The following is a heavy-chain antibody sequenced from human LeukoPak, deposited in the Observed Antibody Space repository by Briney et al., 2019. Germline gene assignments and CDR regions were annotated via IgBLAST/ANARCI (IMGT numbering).Heavy chain of an antibody. Sequence: SGPTLVKPTQTLTLTCTLSGLSLSTSGVGVGWIRQPPGKALEWLALIYWNDEKRYSPSLKSRPTITKDTSKIQVVLAMTNMDPVDTATYYCAHTQYYFDSGGVDDGFDIWGQGTLVTVSS. J-gene: IGHJ3*02. V-gene: IGHV2-5*01. D-gene: IGHD3-22*01. CDR2: IYWNDEK. CDR3: AHTQYYFDSGGVDDGFDI. CDR1: GLSLSTSGVG.